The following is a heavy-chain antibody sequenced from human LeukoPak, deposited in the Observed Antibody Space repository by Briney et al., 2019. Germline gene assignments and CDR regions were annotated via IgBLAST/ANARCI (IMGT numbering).Heavy chain of an antibody. Sequence: GESLKISCKGSGYNFTTYWIGWVRQMPGKGLEWMGIIFPGDSDTRYRPSFQGQVTISADKSISTAYLQWRSLKASDTAMYYCARLAAAGYFDYWGQGTLVTVSS. CDR3: ARLAAAGYFDY. V-gene: IGHV5-51*01. J-gene: IGHJ4*02. CDR2: IFPGDSDT. D-gene: IGHD6-13*01. CDR1: GYNFTTYW.